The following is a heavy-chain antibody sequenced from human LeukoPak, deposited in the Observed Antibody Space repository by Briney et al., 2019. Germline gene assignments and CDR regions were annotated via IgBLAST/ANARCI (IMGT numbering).Heavy chain of an antibody. CDR2: IYYSGST. D-gene: IGHD1-7*01. J-gene: IGHJ4*02. V-gene: IGHV4-31*03. CDR1: GGSISSGGYY. CDR3: ARYTREATGTTVEGYYFDY. Sequence: SQTLSLTCTVSGGSISSGGYYWSWIRQHPGKGLEWIGYIYYSGSTYYNPSLKSRATISVDTSKNQFSLKLSSVTAADTAVYYCARYTREATGTTVEGYYFDYWGQGTLVTVSS.